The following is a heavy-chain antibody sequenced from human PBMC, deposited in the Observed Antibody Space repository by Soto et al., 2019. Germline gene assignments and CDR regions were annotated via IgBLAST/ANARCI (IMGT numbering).Heavy chain of an antibody. CDR2: VDHRGST. J-gene: IGHJ6*02. CDR3: ARYEYGNSLYGVDV. Sequence: QVHLQQRGAGLLKPSETLSLYCVVSGESFSGYYWSWIRQTPGMGLEWIGEVDHRGSTTYNPSLKNRASISIDSSKNLFSLELTSVTAADTALYFCARYEYGNSLYGVDVWGQGTRVTVSS. D-gene: IGHD1-7*01. V-gene: IGHV4-34*02. CDR1: GESFSGYY.